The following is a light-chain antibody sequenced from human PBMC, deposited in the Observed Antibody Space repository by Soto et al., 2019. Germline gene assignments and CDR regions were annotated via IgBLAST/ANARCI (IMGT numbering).Light chain of an antibody. J-gene: IGKJ1*01. CDR2: VAS. CDR1: QGISNY. V-gene: IGKV1-27*01. Sequence: DIQMTQSPSSLSASVGDRVTITCRASQGISNYLAWYQQQPGKVPKLLIYVASTLQSGVPSRFSGSGSGTDFTLTISILQPEDVATYYCQKYNSSPRTFGQVTKVQIK. CDR3: QKYNSSPRT.